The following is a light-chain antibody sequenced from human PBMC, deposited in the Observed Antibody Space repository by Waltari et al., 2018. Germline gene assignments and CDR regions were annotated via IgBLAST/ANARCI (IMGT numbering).Light chain of an antibody. V-gene: IGLV2-14*01. J-gene: IGLJ2*01. CDR2: DVS. CDR1: SSDVGGYNY. CDR3: SSYTSSSTVV. Sequence: QSALTQPASVSGSPGQSITISCTGTSSDVGGYNYVSWYQQHPGKAPTLMIYDVSKRPSGVSNRFSGPKSGNTASLTISGLQAEDEADYYCSSYTSSSTVVFGGGTKLTVL.